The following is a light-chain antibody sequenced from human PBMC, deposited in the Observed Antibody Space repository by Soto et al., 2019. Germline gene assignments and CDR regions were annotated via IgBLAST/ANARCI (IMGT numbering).Light chain of an antibody. Sequence: QSVLTQPASVSGSPGQSITISCTGTSSDIGAYNFVSWYQQHPGKAPKLMLYDVNIRPSGVSNRFSGSKSGNTASLTISGLQAEDEADYYCTSWTTSTTMFGGGTKVTGL. J-gene: IGLJ3*02. V-gene: IGLV2-14*03. CDR3: TSWTTSTTM. CDR2: DVN. CDR1: SSDIGAYNF.